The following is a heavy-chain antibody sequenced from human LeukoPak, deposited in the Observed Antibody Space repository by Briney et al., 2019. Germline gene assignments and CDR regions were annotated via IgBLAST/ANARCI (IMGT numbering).Heavy chain of an antibody. D-gene: IGHD5-18*01. Sequence: PGGSLRLSCAASGFTFSSYSMNWVRQAPGKGLEWVSSISSSSSYIYYADSVEGRFTISRDNAKNSLYLQMNSLRAEDTAVYYCARGGGIQLWEPTSEYWGQGTLVTVSS. CDR2: ISSSSSYI. CDR3: ARGGGIQLWEPTSEY. J-gene: IGHJ4*02. V-gene: IGHV3-21*01. CDR1: GFTFSSYS.